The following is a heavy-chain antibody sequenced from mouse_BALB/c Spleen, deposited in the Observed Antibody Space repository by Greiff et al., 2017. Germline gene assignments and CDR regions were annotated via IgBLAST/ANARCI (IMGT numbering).Heavy chain of an antibody. D-gene: IGHD1-1*01. CDR1: GFTFSSFG. J-gene: IGHJ2*01. CDR2: ISSGSSTI. V-gene: IGHV5-17*02. CDR3: ERQHYGSSYFDY. Sequence: EVQLVESGAGLVQPGGSRKLSCAASGFTFSSFGMHWVRQAPEKGLEWVAYISSGSSTIYYADTVKGRFTISRDNPKNTLFLQMTSLRSEDTAMYYCERQHYGSSYFDYWGQGTTLTVSS.